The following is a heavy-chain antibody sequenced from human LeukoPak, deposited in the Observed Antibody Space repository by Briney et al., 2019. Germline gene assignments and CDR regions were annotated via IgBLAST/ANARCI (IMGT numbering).Heavy chain of an antibody. CDR3: AKSLKSVVVFSPLDL. D-gene: IGHD3-22*01. Sequence: RGSLRLSCIASGFTLNTFAITWGRQAPGKGLQWVSSIIGGGRNTYHADSVKGRFTISRDNSNNTLYLHMSRLRPAASAIYFCAKSLKSVVVFSPLDLWGQGALVTVSS. J-gene: IGHJ4*02. V-gene: IGHV3-23*01. CDR2: IIGGGRNT. CDR1: GFTLNTFA.